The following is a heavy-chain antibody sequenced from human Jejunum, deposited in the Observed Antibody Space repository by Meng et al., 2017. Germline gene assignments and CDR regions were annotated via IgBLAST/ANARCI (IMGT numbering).Heavy chain of an antibody. CDR3: AGLLSFVETRDS. CDR1: GYTFTGSY. V-gene: IGHV1-2*02. CDR2: INPKSGGT. D-gene: IGHD5-18*01. Sequence: ASVKVSCKASGYTFTGSYLHWVRQAPGQGLELMGWINPKSGGTNYAQKFQGRVTMTWDTSITTAYMELSGLRSDDTAVYYCAGLLSFVETRDSWGQGTLVTVSS. J-gene: IGHJ4*02.